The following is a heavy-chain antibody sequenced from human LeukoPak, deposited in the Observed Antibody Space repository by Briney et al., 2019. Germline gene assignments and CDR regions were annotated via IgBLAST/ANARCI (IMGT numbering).Heavy chain of an antibody. D-gene: IGHD4-23*01. CDR1: GYSFTSYW. CDR2: IYPGDSET. J-gene: IGHJ4*02. Sequence: GESLMISCKGSGYSFTSYWIGWVRQMPGKGLVWMGIIYPGDSETRYTPSFQGQVTISADKSISTAYLEWSSLRASDTAMYYRARDYGGNSLFDYWGQGTLVTVSS. CDR3: ARDYGGNSLFDY. V-gene: IGHV5-51*01.